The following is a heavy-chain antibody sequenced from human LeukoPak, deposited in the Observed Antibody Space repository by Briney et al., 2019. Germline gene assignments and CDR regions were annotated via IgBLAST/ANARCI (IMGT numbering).Heavy chain of an antibody. D-gene: IGHD6-19*01. CDR2: INPNSGGT. CDR3: ASKTFTGYSSGWYFDASDI. J-gene: IGHJ3*02. CDR1: GYTFTGYY. Sequence: ASVKVSCKASGYTFTGYYMHWVRQAPGQGLEWMGWINPNSGGTNYAQKFQGRVTMTRDTSISTAYMELSRLRSDDTAVYYCASKTFTGYSSGWYFDASDIWGQGTMVTVSS. V-gene: IGHV1-2*02.